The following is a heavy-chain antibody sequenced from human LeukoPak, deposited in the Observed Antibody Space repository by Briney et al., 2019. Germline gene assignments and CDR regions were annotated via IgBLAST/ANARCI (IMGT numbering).Heavy chain of an antibody. Sequence: PSETLSLTCAVYGGSFSGYYWSWIRQPPGKGLEWIGEINHSGSTNYNPSLKSRVTISVDTSKNQFSLKLSSVTAADTAVYYCARAPLGSYGAAFDYWGQGTLVTVSS. D-gene: IGHD5-18*01. CDR2: INHSGST. J-gene: IGHJ4*02. V-gene: IGHV4-34*01. CDR3: ARAPLGSYGAAFDY. CDR1: GGSFSGYY.